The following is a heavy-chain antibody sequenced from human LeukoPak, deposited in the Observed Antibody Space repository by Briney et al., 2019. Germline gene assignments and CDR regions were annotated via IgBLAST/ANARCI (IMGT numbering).Heavy chain of an antibody. CDR3: ARQLNDFWSGYYTVYFDY. V-gene: IGHV4-39*01. J-gene: IGHJ4*02. D-gene: IGHD3-3*01. CDR1: GGSISSYY. CDR2: IYYSGST. Sequence: PSETLSLTCTVPGGSISSYYWSWIRQPPGKGLEWIGSIYYSGSTYYNPSLKSRVTISVDTTKNQFSLKLSSVTAADTAVYYCARQLNDFWSGYYTVYFDYWGQGTLVTVSS.